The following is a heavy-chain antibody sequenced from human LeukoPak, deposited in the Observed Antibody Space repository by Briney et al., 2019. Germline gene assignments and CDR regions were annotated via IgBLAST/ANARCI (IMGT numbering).Heavy chain of an antibody. CDR2: IIPIFGTA. J-gene: IGHJ4*02. V-gene: IGHV1-69*05. D-gene: IGHD6-19*01. CDR3: AKLVAGTSIG. Sequence: ASVKVSCKASGGTFSSYAISWVRQAPGQGLEWMGRIIPIFGTANYAQKFQGRVTITTDESTSTAYMELSSLRSEDTAVYYCAKLVAGTSIGWGQGTLVTVSP. CDR1: GGTFSSYA.